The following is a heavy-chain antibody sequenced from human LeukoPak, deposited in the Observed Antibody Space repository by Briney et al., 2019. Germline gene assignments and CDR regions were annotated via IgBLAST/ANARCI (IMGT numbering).Heavy chain of an antibody. D-gene: IGHD5-18*01. Sequence: GGSLRLSCAASGFSFSVYWMHWVRQAPGKGLEWVANIKEDGSDKNYVDSVKGRFTISRDNAKNSLYLQMNSLRAEDTAVYYCARDAGYGYDRFDYWGQGTQVTVSS. J-gene: IGHJ4*02. V-gene: IGHV3-7*01. CDR1: GFSFSVYW. CDR3: ARDAGYGYDRFDY. CDR2: IKEDGSDK.